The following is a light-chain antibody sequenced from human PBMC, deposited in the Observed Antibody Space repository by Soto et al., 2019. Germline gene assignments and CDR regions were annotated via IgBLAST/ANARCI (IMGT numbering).Light chain of an antibody. Sequence: DVVMTQSPLSLPVTLGQPASISCRSSQSLVYSDGNTYLNWFQQRPGQAPRRLIHKVSNRDSGVPDRFSGSGSGTDFTLKISRVEAEDVGVYYCMKGTHWPRTFGQGTKVDIK. V-gene: IGKV2-30*01. CDR1: QSLVYSDGNTY. CDR3: MKGTHWPRT. CDR2: KVS. J-gene: IGKJ1*01.